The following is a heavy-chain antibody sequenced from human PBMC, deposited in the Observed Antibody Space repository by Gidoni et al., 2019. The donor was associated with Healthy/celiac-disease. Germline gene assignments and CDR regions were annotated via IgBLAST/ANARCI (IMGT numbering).Heavy chain of an antibody. Sequence: QVQLVQSGAEVKKPGSSVKVSCKASGGTFSSYTISWVRQAPGQGLEWMGRIIPILGIANYAQKFQGRVTITADKSTSTAYMELSSLRSEDTAVYYCARPHPQSYGGNHLNYAFDIWGQGTVVTVSS. CDR2: IIPILGIA. J-gene: IGHJ3*02. CDR3: ARPHPQSYGGNHLNYAFDI. D-gene: IGHD2-15*01. CDR1: GGTFSSYT. V-gene: IGHV1-69*02.